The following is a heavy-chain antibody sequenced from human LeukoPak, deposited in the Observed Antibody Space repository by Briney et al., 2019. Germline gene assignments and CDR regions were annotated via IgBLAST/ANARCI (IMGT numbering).Heavy chain of an antibody. D-gene: IGHD1-1*01. J-gene: IGHJ4*02. Sequence: ASVTVSCTASGYTFTSYYMHWVRQAPGQGLEWMGIINPSGGSTSYAQKFQGRVTMTRDTSTSTVYMELSSLRSEDTAVYYCARGERDARFDYWGQGTLVTVSS. V-gene: IGHV1-46*01. CDR3: ARGERDARFDY. CDR1: GYTFTSYY. CDR2: INPSGGST.